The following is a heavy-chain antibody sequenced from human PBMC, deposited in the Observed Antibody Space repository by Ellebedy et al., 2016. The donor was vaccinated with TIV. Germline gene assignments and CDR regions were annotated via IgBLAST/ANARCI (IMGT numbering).Heavy chain of an antibody. CDR3: AKAPTAIFAHFYYYYYYMDV. Sequence: GGSLRLXCAASGFTFSSYAMSWVRQAPGRRLKWVSAISGSGGSTHYVGSVRGRFTISRDNSKNTLYLQMTSLRAEDTAVYYCAKAPTAIFAHFYYYYYYMDVWGKGTTVTVSS. J-gene: IGHJ6*03. V-gene: IGHV3-23*01. CDR1: GFTFSSYA. CDR2: ISGSGGST. D-gene: IGHD2-21*02.